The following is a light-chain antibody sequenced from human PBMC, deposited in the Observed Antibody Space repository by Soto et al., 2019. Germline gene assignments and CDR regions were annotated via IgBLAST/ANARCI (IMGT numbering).Light chain of an antibody. CDR2: AAS. CDR1: QGITND. CDR3: QQLNSDPFT. J-gene: IGKJ3*01. V-gene: IGKV1-9*01. Sequence: DIQLTQSPSFLSASVGDRVTITCRASQGITNDLAWYQQKPGKAPKLLIYAASSLQRGVPSTFSGSGFGTEFTLTVSGLQPEDCATYFCQQLNSDPFTFGPGTTGDFK.